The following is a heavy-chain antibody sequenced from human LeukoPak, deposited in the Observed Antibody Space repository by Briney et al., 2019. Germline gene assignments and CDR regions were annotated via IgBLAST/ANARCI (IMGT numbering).Heavy chain of an antibody. CDR2: IHYSGST. Sequence: PSETLSLTCTVSGGSINGYYWSWIRQPAGKGLEWIGYIHYSGSTNYNPSLKSRVTISVDTSKNQFSLKLSSVTAADTAVYYCTSIDDYNSLDYWGQGTLVTVSS. D-gene: IGHD5-24*01. CDR3: TSIDDYNSLDY. J-gene: IGHJ4*02. V-gene: IGHV4-59*01. CDR1: GGSINGYY.